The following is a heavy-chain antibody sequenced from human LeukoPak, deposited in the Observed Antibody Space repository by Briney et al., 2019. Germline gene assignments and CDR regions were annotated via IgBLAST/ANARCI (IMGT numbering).Heavy chain of an antibody. CDR2: IYWDDDK. Sequence: SGPALVKPTQTLTLTCTFSGFSLSSSGVGVGWVRQPPGKAPECLALIYWDDDKRYSPSLKSRLTITKDTSKNEVVLTMSTMDPVDTATYYCVHCPPRSSWFHWGQGTLVTVFS. V-gene: IGHV2-5*02. D-gene: IGHD6-13*01. CDR3: VHCPPRSSWFH. J-gene: IGHJ4*02. CDR1: GFSLSSSGVG.